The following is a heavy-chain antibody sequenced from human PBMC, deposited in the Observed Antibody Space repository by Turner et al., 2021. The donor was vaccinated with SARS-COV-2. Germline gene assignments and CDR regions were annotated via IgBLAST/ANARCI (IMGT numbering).Heavy chain of an antibody. CDR3: ARGTGAAH. J-gene: IGHJ4*02. CDR1: GFTFSDYW. CDR2: IRQDGSEK. Sequence: EVQLVESGGGLVQPGGPLRFSCAASGFTFSDYWMTWVRQAAGKVLEWVGNIRQDGSEKNYVDSVKGRFTISRDNAKNTGFLQMNSLRDEDTALYYCARGTGAAHWGQGTQVTVSS. V-gene: IGHV3-7*04. D-gene: IGHD1-1*01.